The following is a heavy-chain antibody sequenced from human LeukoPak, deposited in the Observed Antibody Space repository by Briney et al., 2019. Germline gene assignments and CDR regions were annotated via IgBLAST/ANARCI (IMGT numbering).Heavy chain of an antibody. V-gene: IGHV3-7*03. D-gene: IGHD3-9*01. CDR1: GFTFSSYW. Sequence: GGSLRLSCAASGFTFSSYWMSWVRQAPGKGLEWVANIKQDGSEKYYVDSVKGRFTISRDNAKNSLYLQMNSLRAEDTAVYYCARGFGYFDWLAVDYWGQGTLVTVSS. CDR3: ARGFGYFDWLAVDY. J-gene: IGHJ4*02. CDR2: IKQDGSEK.